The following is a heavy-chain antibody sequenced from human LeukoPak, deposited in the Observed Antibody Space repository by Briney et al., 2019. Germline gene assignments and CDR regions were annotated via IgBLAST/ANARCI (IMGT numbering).Heavy chain of an antibody. CDR3: ARVGSSSWGYYYYGMDA. CDR1: GFTFSSYW. Sequence: GGSLRLSCAASGFTFSSYWMHWVRQAPGKGLVWVSRINSDGSSTSYADSVKGRFTISRDNAKNTLYLQMNSLRAEDTAVYYCARVGSSSWGYYYYGMDAWGQGTTVTVSS. D-gene: IGHD6-13*01. V-gene: IGHV3-74*01. J-gene: IGHJ6*02. CDR2: INSDGSST.